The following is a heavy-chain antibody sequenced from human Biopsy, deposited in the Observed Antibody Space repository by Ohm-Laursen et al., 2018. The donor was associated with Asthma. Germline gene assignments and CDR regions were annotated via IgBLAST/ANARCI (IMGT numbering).Heavy chain of an antibody. CDR1: GFPFSDYY. CDR3: AREKAYSDILTAYYNGWYFDL. J-gene: IGHJ2*01. D-gene: IGHD3-9*01. V-gene: IGHV3-11*01. CDR2: ISSSGTTI. Sequence: LSLTCAASGFPFSDYYMRWIRQAPGKGLEWVSYISSSGTTIFNAYSVKGRFTISRDNAKNSLYLQMNSLRAEDTAVYYCAREKAYSDILTAYYNGWYFDLWGRGTLVTVSS.